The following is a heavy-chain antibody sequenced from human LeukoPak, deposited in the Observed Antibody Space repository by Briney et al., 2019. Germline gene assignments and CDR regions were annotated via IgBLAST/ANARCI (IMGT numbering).Heavy chain of an antibody. J-gene: IGHJ4*02. D-gene: IGHD5-18*01. CDR2: IWYDGSNK. V-gene: IGHV3-33*01. Sequence: GGSLRLSCEASGFTFSDYGMHWVRQAPGKGLEWVAVIWYDGSNKYYADSVKGRFTISRDDSKNTLYLQMNSLRADDTGVYYCARDSRYGYSNDYWGQGTLVTVSS. CDR1: GFTFSDYG. CDR3: ARDSRYGYSNDY.